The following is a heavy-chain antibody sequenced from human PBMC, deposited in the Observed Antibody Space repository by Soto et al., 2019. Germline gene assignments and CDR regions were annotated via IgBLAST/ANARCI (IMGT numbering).Heavy chain of an antibody. CDR1: GFSLSTSGVG. Sequence: QITLKESGPTLVNPTQTLTLTCTFSGFSLSTSGVGVGWIRQPPGKALEWLALIYWDDDKRYSPSLKSRLTITKDTSKNQVVLTMTNMDPVDTATYYCAHSTYCSSTSCYGTERWFDPWGQGTLVTVSS. CDR3: AHSTYCSSTSCYGTERWFDP. CDR2: IYWDDDK. V-gene: IGHV2-5*02. J-gene: IGHJ5*02. D-gene: IGHD2-2*01.